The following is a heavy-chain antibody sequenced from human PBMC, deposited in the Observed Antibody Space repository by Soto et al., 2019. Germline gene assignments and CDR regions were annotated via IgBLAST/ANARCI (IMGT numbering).Heavy chain of an antibody. J-gene: IGHJ4*02. CDR2: LDYEEGER. D-gene: IGHD4-17*01. V-gene: IGHV1-24*01. CDR1: GTSLSGLP. CDR3: AAGVTTFDY. Sequence: GASVKVSCKVSGTSLSGLPMHWVRRAPGKGLEWMGSLDYEEGERSFAHRFQGRLTVTEDTSTDTAYMELSSLMSEDTAVYYCAAGVTTFDYWGQGTLVTVSS.